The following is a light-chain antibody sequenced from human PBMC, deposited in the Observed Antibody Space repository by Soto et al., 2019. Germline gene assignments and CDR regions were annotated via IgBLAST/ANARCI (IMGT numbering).Light chain of an antibody. J-gene: IGKJ5*01. V-gene: IGKV1-9*01. CDR2: AAS. CDR1: QGISSY. CDR3: QHLDSYST. Sequence: DTQLTQTPSFLSASVGDRVTITCRASQGISSYLAWYQQKPGKAPKLLIYAASTLQSGVPSRFSGSGSGTEFTLTISSLQPEDFATYYCQHLDSYSTFGQGTRLEIK.